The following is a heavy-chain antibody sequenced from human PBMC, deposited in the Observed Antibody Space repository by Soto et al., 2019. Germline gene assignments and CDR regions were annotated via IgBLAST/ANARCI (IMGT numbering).Heavy chain of an antibody. Sequence: PSETLSLTCTVSGGSISSGDYYWSWIRQPPGKGLEWIGYIYYSGSTYYNPSLKSRVTISVDTSKNQFSLKLSSVTAADTAVYYCALISADTSEGNWFDPWGQGTLVTVSS. J-gene: IGHJ5*02. CDR3: ALISADTSEGNWFDP. CDR1: GGSISSGDYY. CDR2: IYYSGST. V-gene: IGHV4-30-4*01. D-gene: IGHD2-2*01.